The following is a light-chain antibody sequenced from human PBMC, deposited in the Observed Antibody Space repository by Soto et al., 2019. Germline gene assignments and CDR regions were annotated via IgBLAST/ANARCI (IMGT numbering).Light chain of an antibody. CDR1: QSVGSSY. Sequence: EIVLTQSPGTLSLSPGERVTLSCRANQSVGSSYLNWYQQKPGQAPRLLIYGASSRATGIPDRFSGSASGTDFTLTISRLEPEDVAVYYCQQYSSAPFTFGQGTKLEIK. CDR3: QQYSSAPFT. V-gene: IGKV3-20*01. CDR2: GAS. J-gene: IGKJ2*01.